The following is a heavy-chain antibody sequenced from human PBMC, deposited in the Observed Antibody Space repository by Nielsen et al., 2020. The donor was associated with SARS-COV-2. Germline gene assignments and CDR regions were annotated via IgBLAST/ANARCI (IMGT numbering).Heavy chain of an antibody. V-gene: IGHV4-34*09. D-gene: IGHD3-22*01. CDR2: INHGGST. Sequence: SETLSLTCAVYGGSFSGYYWSWIRQTPGKGLEWIGEINHGGSTDYNPSLKSRVTISVDTSKNQFSLKLSSVTAADTAVYYCARGKRITMIVVVKAIDAFDIWGQGTMVTVSS. CDR3: ARGKRITMIVVVKAIDAFDI. CDR1: GGSFSGYY. J-gene: IGHJ3*02.